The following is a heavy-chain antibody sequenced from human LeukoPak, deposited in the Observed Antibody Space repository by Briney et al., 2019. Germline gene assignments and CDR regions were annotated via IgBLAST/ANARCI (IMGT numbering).Heavy chain of an antibody. CDR3: ARRFISVVVAPDWFDP. J-gene: IGHJ5*02. V-gene: IGHV4-39*01. CDR2: IYYSGST. D-gene: IGHD2-15*01. Sequence: PSETLSLTCSVSGGSISSYFWGWIRQPPGKGLELIGNIYYSGSTYYNPSLKSRVTISVDTSKNQFSLKLSSVTAADTAVYYCARRFISVVVAPDWFDPWGQGTLVTVSS. CDR1: GGSISSYF.